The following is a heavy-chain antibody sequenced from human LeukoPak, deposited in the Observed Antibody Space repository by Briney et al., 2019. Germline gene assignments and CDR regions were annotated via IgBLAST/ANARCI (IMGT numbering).Heavy chain of an antibody. CDR2: IRYDGSNK. CDR1: GFTFSSYG. CDR3: AKGLYYYDSSGHPD. V-gene: IGHV3-30*02. Sequence: PGGSPRLSCAASGFTFSSYGMHWVRQAPGKGLEWVAFIRYDGSNKYYADSVKGRLTISRDNSKSTVFLQMNSLRDEDTAVYYCAKGLYYYDSSGHPDWGQGTLVTVSS. J-gene: IGHJ4*02. D-gene: IGHD3-22*01.